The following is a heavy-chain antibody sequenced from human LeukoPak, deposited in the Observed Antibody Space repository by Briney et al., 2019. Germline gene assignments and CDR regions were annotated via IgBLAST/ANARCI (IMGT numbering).Heavy chain of an antibody. D-gene: IGHD2-15*01. CDR3: AREIVGEGNFDC. Sequence: GGSLRLSWETSGFTFSNYGMHWVRQTPGKGLEWVAAIWHDGSNIFYADSVKGRFTISRDNSKNTLFLQMNSLRAEDTALYYCAREIVGEGNFDCWGQGTLVTVSS. CDR1: GFTFSNYG. J-gene: IGHJ4*02. CDR2: IWHDGSNI. V-gene: IGHV3-33*01.